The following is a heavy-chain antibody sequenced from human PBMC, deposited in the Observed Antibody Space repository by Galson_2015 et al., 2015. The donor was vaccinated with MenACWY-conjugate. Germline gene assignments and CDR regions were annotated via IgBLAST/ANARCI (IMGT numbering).Heavy chain of an antibody. Sequence: SLRLSCAASEFTFSTYWMTWVRQAPGKGLEWVSYISSSSSTIYYADSVKGRFTISRDNAKNSLYLQMNSLRAEDTAVYYCARDYDSSGYEGAFDTWGQGTMVTVSS. CDR3: ARDYDSSGYEGAFDT. D-gene: IGHD3-22*01. CDR2: ISSSSSTI. CDR1: EFTFSTYW. V-gene: IGHV3-48*04. J-gene: IGHJ3*02.